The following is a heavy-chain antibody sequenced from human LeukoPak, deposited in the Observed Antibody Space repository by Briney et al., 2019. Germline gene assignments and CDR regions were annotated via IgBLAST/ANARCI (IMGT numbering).Heavy chain of an antibody. Sequence: PSETLSLTCAVSGGSISSSNWWSWVRQPPGKGLEWIGEIYHSGSTNYNPSLKSRVTISVDKSKNQFSLKLSSVTAADTAVYYCARPAFGITMVRGTNDIWGQGTMVTVSS. J-gene: IGHJ3*02. CDR1: GGSISSSNW. V-gene: IGHV4-4*02. CDR2: IYHSGST. D-gene: IGHD3-10*01. CDR3: ARPAFGITMVRGTNDI.